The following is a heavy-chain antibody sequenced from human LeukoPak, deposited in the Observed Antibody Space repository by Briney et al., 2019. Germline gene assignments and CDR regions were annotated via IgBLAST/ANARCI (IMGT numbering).Heavy chain of an antibody. D-gene: IGHD6-13*01. V-gene: IGHV4-30-4*01. Sequence: SETLSLTCTVSGGSISSGDYYWSWIRQPPGKGLEWIEYIYYSGSTYYNPSLKSRVTISVDTSKNQFSLKLSSVTAADTAVYYCARVFGDSSSWYDYWGQGTLVTVSS. CDR2: IYYSGST. J-gene: IGHJ4*02. CDR1: GGSISSGDYY. CDR3: ARVFGDSSSWYDY.